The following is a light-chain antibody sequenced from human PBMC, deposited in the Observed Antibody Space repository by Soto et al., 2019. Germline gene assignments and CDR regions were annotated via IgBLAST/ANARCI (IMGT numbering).Light chain of an antibody. V-gene: IGLV2-14*01. CDR2: EVS. CDR1: SSDVGGYNY. CDR3: SSYTSSSTLDV. J-gene: IGLJ1*01. Sequence: QSVLTQPASVSGSPGQSITISCTGTSSDVGGYNYVSWYQQHPGKAPKLMIYEVSNRPSGVSNRFSGSKSGNTASLTISGLQSEDEADYSCSSYTSSSTLDVFGTGTKGTVL.